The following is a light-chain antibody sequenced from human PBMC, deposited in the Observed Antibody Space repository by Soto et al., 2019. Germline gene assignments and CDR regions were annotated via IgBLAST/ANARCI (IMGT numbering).Light chain of an antibody. CDR2: DVN. CDR1: SSDVGGYNY. CDR3: CSYAGSYSWV. V-gene: IGLV2-11*01. Sequence: HSALTQPRSVSGSPGQSVTISCTGTSSDVGGYNYVSWYQQHPGKAPKFMIFDVNERPSGVPDRFSGSKSGNTASLTISGLQAEDEADYYCCSYAGSYSWVFGGGTKVTVL. J-gene: IGLJ3*02.